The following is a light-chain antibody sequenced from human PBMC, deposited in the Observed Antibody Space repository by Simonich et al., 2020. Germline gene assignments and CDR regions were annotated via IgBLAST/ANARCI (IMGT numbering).Light chain of an antibody. CDR3: SSYTSSSTWV. CDR2: DVS. V-gene: IGLV2-14*01. J-gene: IGLJ3*02. CDR1: SSDVGGYNY. Sequence: QYALTQPASVSGSPGQSLTISCTGTSSDVGGYNYVSWYQQHPGKAPKHMIYDVSKRPSGVSNRFSGSKSGNTASLTISGLQAEDEADYYCSSYTSSSTWVFGGGTKLTVL.